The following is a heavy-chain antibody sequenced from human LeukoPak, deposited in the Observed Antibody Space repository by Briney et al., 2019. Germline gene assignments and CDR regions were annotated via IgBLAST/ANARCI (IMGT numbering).Heavy chain of an antibody. J-gene: IGHJ5*02. V-gene: IGHV3-7*05. D-gene: IGHD6-25*01. Sequence: PGGSLRLSCAASGFTFSSYWMTWVRQAPGKGLEWVANINQDGSEKYYVDSVKGRFTISRDNAKNSLYLQMNNLRAEDTAVYYCARDMGRLRFDTWGQGTLVTVSS. CDR1: GFTFSSYW. CDR2: INQDGSEK. CDR3: ARDMGRLRFDT.